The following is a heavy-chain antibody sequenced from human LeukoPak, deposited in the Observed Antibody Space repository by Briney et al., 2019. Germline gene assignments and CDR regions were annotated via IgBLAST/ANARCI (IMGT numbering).Heavy chain of an antibody. J-gene: IGHJ4*02. Sequence: ASVKVSCKASGYTFSNYGISWVLQAPGQGLEWMGWISAYNGNTDYAQKFQGRVTVTADTSTSTAYMELRSLRSDDTAVYYCARSCCSAGSCYSPTVKFDYWGQGTLVTVSS. CDR1: GYTFSNYG. CDR3: ARSCCSAGSCYSPTVKFDY. D-gene: IGHD2-15*01. CDR2: ISAYNGNT. V-gene: IGHV1-18*01.